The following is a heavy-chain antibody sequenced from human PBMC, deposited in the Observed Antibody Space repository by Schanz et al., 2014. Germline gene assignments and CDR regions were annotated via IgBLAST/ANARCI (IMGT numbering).Heavy chain of an antibody. Sequence: EVQLVESGGGLVQPGGSLRLTCAASGFTFSIHYMSWVRQAPGKGLEWVANIKQDGIEKYYVDSVKGRFTISRDNAKNSLYLQMNSLTADDTAVYYCARSGVDVWGQGTTVTVSS. CDR3: ARSGVDV. J-gene: IGHJ6*02. CDR2: IKQDGIEK. CDR1: GFTFSIHY. V-gene: IGHV3-7*01. D-gene: IGHD3-10*01.